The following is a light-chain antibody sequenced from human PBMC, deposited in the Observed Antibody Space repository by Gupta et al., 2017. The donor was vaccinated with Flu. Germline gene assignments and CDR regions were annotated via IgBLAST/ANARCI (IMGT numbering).Light chain of an antibody. Sequence: DTVMTQSPDSLAVSLGERATINCKSGQNLLYDSNKRNYLAWYQQKPGQPPKLLIYWASTRESGVPDRFSGGGSGTDFTLTISSLQAEDVAVYYCQQYYTTPITFGQGTRLEIK. CDR3: QQYYTTPIT. V-gene: IGKV4-1*01. CDR1: QNLLYDSNKRNY. CDR2: WAS. J-gene: IGKJ5*01.